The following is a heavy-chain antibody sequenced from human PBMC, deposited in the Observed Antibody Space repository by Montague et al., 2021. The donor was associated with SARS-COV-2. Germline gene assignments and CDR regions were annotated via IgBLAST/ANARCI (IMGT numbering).Heavy chain of an antibody. CDR1: GGSFSPYY. CDR2: VSHTGST. V-gene: IGHV4-59*12. Sequence: SETLSLTCSASGGSFSPYYWTWIRQTPGKGLEWIGYVSHTGSTNXNPSRQGRVSMFVDSSKSQCSLELSAVTAAYTAIYYCARFRIWNHLYGMDVWGQGTTVIVSS. D-gene: IGHD2-15*01. J-gene: IGHJ6*02. CDR3: ARFRIWNHLYGMDV.